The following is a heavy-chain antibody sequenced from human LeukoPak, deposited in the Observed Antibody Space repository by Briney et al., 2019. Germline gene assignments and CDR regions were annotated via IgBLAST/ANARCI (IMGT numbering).Heavy chain of an antibody. CDR2: IYYSGTT. CDR1: GGSISSSSYY. D-gene: IGHD2-15*01. V-gene: IGHV4-39*07. CDR3: ARGRVVDIVVVVAATRRNWFDP. J-gene: IGHJ5*02. Sequence: SETLSLTCPVSGGSISSSSYYWGWIRQPPGKGLEWIGSIYYSGTTYYNPSLKSRVTISVDTSKNQFSLKLSSVTAADTAVYYCARGRVVDIVVVVAATRRNWFDPWGQGTLVTVSS.